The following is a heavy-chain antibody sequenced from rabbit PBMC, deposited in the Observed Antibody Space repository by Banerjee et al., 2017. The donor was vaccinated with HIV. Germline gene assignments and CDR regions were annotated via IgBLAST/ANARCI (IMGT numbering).Heavy chain of an antibody. CDR1: GFTISSRHY. J-gene: IGHJ3*01. CDR2: IYTSSGNT. V-gene: IGHV1S45*01. Sequence: QEQLKETGGGLGQPGGSLTLSCTASGFTISSRHYMCWVRQAPGKRPEWIACIYTSSGNTVYASWAKGRFTISRTSSTTVTLQMTSLTAADTATYFCARDLAAVTGWNFGLWGQGTLVTVS. CDR3: ARDLAAVTGWNFGL. D-gene: IGHD7-1*01.